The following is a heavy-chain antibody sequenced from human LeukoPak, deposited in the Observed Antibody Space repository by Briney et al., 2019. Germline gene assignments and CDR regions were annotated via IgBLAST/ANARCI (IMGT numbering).Heavy chain of an antibody. CDR3: ARALSGSVRGPGLAY. CDR1: GLSFEARA. Sequence: GGSLRLSCAASGLSFEARAMCWGRQAPGKGLQWVSGINWNGASTGYADSVKGRFTISRDSANNPLYLQMDSLRVEDTALYYFARALSGSVRGPGLAYWGQGTLVTVSS. D-gene: IGHD3-10*01. J-gene: IGHJ4*02. V-gene: IGHV3-20*04. CDR2: INWNGAST.